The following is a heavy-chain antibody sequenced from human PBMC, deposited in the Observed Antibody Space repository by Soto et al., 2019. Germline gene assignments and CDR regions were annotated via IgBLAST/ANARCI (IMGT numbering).Heavy chain of an antibody. CDR2: VSHIGST. CDR1: GGSISNSSYL. Sequence: PSETLSLTCSVSGGSISNSSYLWGWVRQPPGKGLQWIGSVSHIGSTNYNPSLKSRLTISVGTSKTQSSLRLDSVTAADTAVYYCSRIAVSGPRTGFDYWGQGILVTAPQ. CDR3: SRIAVSGPRTGFDY. D-gene: IGHD6-19*01. J-gene: IGHJ4*02. V-gene: IGHV4-39*01.